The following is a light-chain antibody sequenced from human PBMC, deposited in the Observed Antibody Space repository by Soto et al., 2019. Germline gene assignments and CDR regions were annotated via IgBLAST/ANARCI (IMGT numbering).Light chain of an antibody. CDR3: AAWDDSLNGYV. CDR1: SSNIGSNT. J-gene: IGLJ1*01. V-gene: IGLV1-44*01. CDR2: TNN. Sequence: QSVLTQPPSASGTPGQRVTISSSGSSSNIGSNTVNWYQHLAGTAPKLLIYTNNQRPSGVPDRFSASKSGTSASLAISGLQSGDEADYYCAAWDDSLNGYVFGPGTKLTVL.